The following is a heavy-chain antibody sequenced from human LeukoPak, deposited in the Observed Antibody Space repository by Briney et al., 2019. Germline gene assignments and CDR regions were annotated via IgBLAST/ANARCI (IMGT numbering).Heavy chain of an antibody. CDR1: GFTFSSYG. J-gene: IGHJ6*02. D-gene: IGHD6-6*01. V-gene: IGHV3-30*18. CDR3: ANPGVYSSSSGLMDV. Sequence: GGSLRLSCAASGFTFSSYGMHCVRQAPGKGLEWVAVISYDGSNKYYADSVKGRFTISRDNSKNTLYLQMNSLRAEDTAVYYCANPGVYSSSSGLMDVWGQGTTVTVSS. CDR2: ISYDGSNK.